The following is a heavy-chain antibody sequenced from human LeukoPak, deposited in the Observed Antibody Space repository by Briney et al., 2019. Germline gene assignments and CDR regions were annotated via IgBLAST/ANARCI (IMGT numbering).Heavy chain of an antibody. CDR3: ARDSRIPAGGTEPSDY. J-gene: IGHJ4*02. Sequence: GGSLRPSCAASGFKFNSYAMTWFRQAPGKVLEWVSAIIDSGGATYYAGSVKGRFTISRDNSKNTLYLQLNSLRAEDTAIYYCARDSRIPAGGTEPSDYWGQGTLVTVSS. CDR1: GFKFNSYA. CDR2: IIDSGGAT. D-gene: IGHD6-13*01. V-gene: IGHV3-23*01.